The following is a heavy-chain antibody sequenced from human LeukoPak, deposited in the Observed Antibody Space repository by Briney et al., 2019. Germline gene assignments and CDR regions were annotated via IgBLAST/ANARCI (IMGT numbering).Heavy chain of an antibody. CDR2: ISSSGSTI. CDR3: ARTPRRQYSYGEYYFDY. J-gene: IGHJ4*02. V-gene: IGHV3-48*03. Sequence: GGSLRLSCAASGFTFSSYEMNWVRQAPGKGLEWVPYISSSGSTIYYADSVKGRFTISRDNAKNSLYLQMNSLRAEDTAVYYCARTPRRQYSYGEYYFDYWGQGTLVTVSS. D-gene: IGHD5-18*01. CDR1: GFTFSSYE.